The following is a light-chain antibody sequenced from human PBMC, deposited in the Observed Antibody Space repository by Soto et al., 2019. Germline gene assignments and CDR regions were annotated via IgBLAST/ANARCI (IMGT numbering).Light chain of an antibody. CDR3: QSSDSSLSAYV. Sequence: QSVLTQPASVSGSPGQSITISCTGTSSDVGGYNYVSWYQQHPGKAPKLMIYEVSNRPSGVPDRFSGSKSGTSASLAITGLQAEDEADYYCQSSDSSLSAYVFGTGTKLTVL. V-gene: IGLV2-14*01. J-gene: IGLJ1*01. CDR2: EVS. CDR1: SSDVGGYNY.